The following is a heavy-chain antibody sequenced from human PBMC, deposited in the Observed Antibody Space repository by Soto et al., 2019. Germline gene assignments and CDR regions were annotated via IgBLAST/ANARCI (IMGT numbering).Heavy chain of an antibody. D-gene: IGHD6-19*01. J-gene: IGHJ4*02. CDR1: GFTSSSHA. Sequence: GGSLRLSCAASGFTSSSHAMGWVRQAPGRGLEWVSAIGGGGGSTYYAASVKGRFTISRDNSRNMLYLQMNSLRAEVTAVYYCAKTAEAVAGTVYGYWGQGTLVTVSS. V-gene: IGHV3-23*01. CDR3: AKTAEAVAGTVYGY. CDR2: IGGGGGST.